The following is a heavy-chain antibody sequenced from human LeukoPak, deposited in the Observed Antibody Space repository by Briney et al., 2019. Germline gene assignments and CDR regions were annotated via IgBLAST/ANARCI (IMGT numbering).Heavy chain of an antibody. V-gene: IGHV3-53*01. CDR3: AREAVISGWSGDMDV. CDR2: IYTGGNT. J-gene: IGHJ6*02. D-gene: IGHD6-19*01. Sequence: GGSLRLSCAASGFTVDSNYLSWVRQAPGKGLEWVSTIYTGGNTYYAASVKGRVNMARDNAKNTVYLQMDSLRVDDTAVYFCAREAVISGWSGDMDVWGQGTTVTVSS. CDR1: GFTVDSNY.